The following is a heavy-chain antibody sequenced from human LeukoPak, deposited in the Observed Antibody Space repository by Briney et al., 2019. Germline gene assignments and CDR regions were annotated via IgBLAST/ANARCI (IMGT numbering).Heavy chain of an antibody. CDR2: IKQDGSEK. Sequence: RPGGSLRLSCAASGFTFYSDWMSWVRQAPGKGLEWVANIKQDGSEKYYVDSVKGRFTISRDNAKNSLYLQMNSLRAEDTAVYYCARDTHDYGDYSYCYYYYGMDVWGQGTTVTVSS. D-gene: IGHD4-17*01. CDR1: GFTFYSDW. J-gene: IGHJ6*02. CDR3: ARDTHDYGDYSYCYYYYGMDV. V-gene: IGHV3-7*01.